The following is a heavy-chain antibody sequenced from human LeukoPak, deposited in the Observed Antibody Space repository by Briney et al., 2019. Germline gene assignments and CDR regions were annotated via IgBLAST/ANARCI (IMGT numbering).Heavy chain of an antibody. V-gene: IGHV1-18*01. D-gene: IGHD1-1*01. CDR3: ARGWKFQPVAFDI. Sequence: AAVKVSCKASGYTFTSYGISWVRPAPGQGLEWMGWISAYNGNTNYAQKLQGRVTMTTDTSTSTAYLELRSLRSDDTAGYYCARGWKFQPVAFDICGQGAMVTVSS. J-gene: IGHJ3*02. CDR2: ISAYNGNT. CDR1: GYTFTSYG.